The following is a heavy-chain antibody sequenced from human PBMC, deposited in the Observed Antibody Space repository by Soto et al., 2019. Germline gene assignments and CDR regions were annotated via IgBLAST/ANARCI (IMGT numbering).Heavy chain of an antibody. J-gene: IGHJ3*01. D-gene: IGHD3-22*01. CDR1: GAPISSGDYY. Sequence: SETLSLTCTVSGAPISSGDYYWSWVRQAPGKGLEWVGYIYYSGSTYYNPSLKRRLDISLDVSKNQFSLKLSSVTAADTAVYYCARADYYDSSWGDWGQGTMVTVSS. CDR3: ARADYYDSSWGD. CDR2: IYYSGST. V-gene: IGHV4-30-4*01.